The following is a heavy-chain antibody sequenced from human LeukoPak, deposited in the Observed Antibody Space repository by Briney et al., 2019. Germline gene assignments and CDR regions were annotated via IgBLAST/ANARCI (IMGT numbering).Heavy chain of an antibody. CDR1: GGSFSGFY. J-gene: IGHJ4*02. Sequence: KPSETLSLSCAVYGGSFSGFYRSWIRQPLGKGLEWIGEINHSGNTNYSPSLKSRVTISPDTSKNQFSLKLSSVTAADTAVYYCARSLGPYTIFEAWGQGTLVTVSS. D-gene: IGHD3-3*01. V-gene: IGHV4-34*01. CDR2: INHSGNT. CDR3: ARSLGPYTIFEA.